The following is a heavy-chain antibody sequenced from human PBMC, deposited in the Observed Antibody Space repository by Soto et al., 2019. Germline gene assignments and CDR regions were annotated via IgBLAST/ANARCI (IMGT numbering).Heavy chain of an antibody. D-gene: IGHD6-19*01. J-gene: IGHJ4*02. CDR2: ISRSGGST. CDR3: AKGSASTYYFDS. CDR1: GVTFSTYA. Sequence: EVQLLESGGGLVQPGGSLRLSCAASGVTFSTYAMSWVRQAPGKGLEWVSAISRSGGSTYYADSVKGRFTVSRDNPENMLYLQMYCLRAEDTAVYFCAKGSASTYYFDSWGQGTLVTVSS. V-gene: IGHV3-23*01.